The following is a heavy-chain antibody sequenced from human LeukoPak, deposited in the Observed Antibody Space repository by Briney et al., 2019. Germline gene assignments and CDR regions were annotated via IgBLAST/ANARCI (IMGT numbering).Heavy chain of an antibody. Sequence: ASVKVSCKASGYTFTGYYIHWVRQAPGQGLEWMGWINPNSGGANYAQRFQGRVTMTRDTSINTVYMELSRLRSDDTAVYYCAKTPPVSPYYFDYWGQGTLVTVPS. CDR3: AKTPPVSPYYFDY. CDR2: INPNSGGA. D-gene: IGHD3-16*01. J-gene: IGHJ4*02. CDR1: GYTFTGYY. V-gene: IGHV1-2*02.